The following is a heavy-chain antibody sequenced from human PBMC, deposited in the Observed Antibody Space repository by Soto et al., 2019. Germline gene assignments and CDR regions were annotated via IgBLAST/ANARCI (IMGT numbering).Heavy chain of an antibody. CDR3: TRENYWRFDL. CDR2: IKIKGDRYTT. V-gene: IGHV3-72*01. CDR1: GFTFSDYF. Sequence: ELQLVESGGGLVHLGGSLRLSCAASGFTFSDYFMGWVRQAPGKGLEWVGRIKIKGDRYTTDYAASVKGRFIISRDDSMNSLHLQMNTLKTEDTAVYYCTRENYWRFDLWGRGTLLTVSS. J-gene: IGHJ2*01.